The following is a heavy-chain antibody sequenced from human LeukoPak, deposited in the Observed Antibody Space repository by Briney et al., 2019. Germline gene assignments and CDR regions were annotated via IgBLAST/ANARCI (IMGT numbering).Heavy chain of an antibody. CDR3: AIDPDYGGNSDFGC. Sequence: GESLKISCKGSGYSFTNYWIAWVRQMPGQGLEWMGIIYPGDSNTNYSPAFQGQVTISVDKSINTAYLQWSGLKASDTAMYYCAIDPDYGGNSDFGCWGQGTLVTVSS. V-gene: IGHV5-51*01. D-gene: IGHD4-23*01. CDR1: GYSFTNYW. CDR2: IYPGDSNT. J-gene: IGHJ4*02.